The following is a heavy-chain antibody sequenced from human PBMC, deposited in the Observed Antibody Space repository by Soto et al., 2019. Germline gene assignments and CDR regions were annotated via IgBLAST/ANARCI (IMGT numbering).Heavy chain of an antibody. Sequence: XGTLSLTCTVSGGSISSYYWSWIRQPAGKGLEWIGRIYTSGSTNYNPSLKSRVTMSVDTSKNQFSLKLSSVTAADTAVYYCAREDYDFWSGYSPPYYFDYWGQGTLVTVSS. CDR3: AREDYDFWSGYSPPYYFDY. CDR2: IYTSGST. D-gene: IGHD3-3*01. J-gene: IGHJ4*02. V-gene: IGHV4-4*07. CDR1: GGSISSYY.